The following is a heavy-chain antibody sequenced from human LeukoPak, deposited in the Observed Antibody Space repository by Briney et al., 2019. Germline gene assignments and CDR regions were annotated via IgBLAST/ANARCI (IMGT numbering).Heavy chain of an antibody. V-gene: IGHV3-21*01. Sequence: GGSLRLSCAASGFTFSTSSINWVRQAPGKGLEWVSSISISNSYVYYIDAVKGRFTISRDNAKTSVYLQMNSLRAEDTAVYYCAISLVVGGGAFDMWGQGTMVTVSS. CDR1: GFTFSTSS. CDR3: AISLVVGGGAFDM. J-gene: IGHJ3*02. CDR2: ISISNSYV. D-gene: IGHD2-2*01.